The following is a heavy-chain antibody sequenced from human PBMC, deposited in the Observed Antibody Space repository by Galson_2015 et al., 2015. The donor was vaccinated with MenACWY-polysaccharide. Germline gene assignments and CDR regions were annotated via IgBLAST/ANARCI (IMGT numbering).Heavy chain of an antibody. J-gene: IGHJ5*02. CDR1: GGSIGSGDYY. CDR2: IYYSGST. CDR3: ARNPIFGVSVWFDP. Sequence: TLSLTCTVSGGSIGSGDYYWSWIRQPPGKGLEWIGYIYYSGSTYYNPSLKSRVTISVDTSKNQFSLKLSSVTAADTAVYYCARNPIFGVSVWFDPWGQGTLVTVSS. V-gene: IGHV4-30-4*01. D-gene: IGHD3-3*01.